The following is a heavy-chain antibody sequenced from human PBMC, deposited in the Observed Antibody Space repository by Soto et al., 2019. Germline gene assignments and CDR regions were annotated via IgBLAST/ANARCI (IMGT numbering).Heavy chain of an antibody. V-gene: IGHV4-31*03. Sequence: SETLSLTCTVSGGSISSGGYYWSWIRQHPGKGLEWIGYIYYSGSTYYNPSLKSRVTISVDTSKNQFSLKLSSVTAADTAVYYCARSRMGLYWFDPWGQGTLVTVSS. CDR3: ARSRMGLYWFDP. D-gene: IGHD2-8*01. CDR1: GGSISSGGYY. CDR2: IYYSGST. J-gene: IGHJ5*02.